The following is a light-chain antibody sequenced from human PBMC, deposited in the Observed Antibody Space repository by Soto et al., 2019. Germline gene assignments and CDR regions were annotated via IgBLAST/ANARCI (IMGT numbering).Light chain of an antibody. CDR3: QSYDNTLWV. CDR1: RGSIANNY. Sequence: NFMLTQRHSVSESPGKTVTISCTRSRGSIANNYVQWYQQRPGSAPTTVIYEDDQRPSGVPDRFSGSIDSSSNSASLTISGLKTEDEADYYCQSYDNTLWVFGGGTKLTVL. CDR2: EDD. J-gene: IGLJ3*02. V-gene: IGLV6-57*04.